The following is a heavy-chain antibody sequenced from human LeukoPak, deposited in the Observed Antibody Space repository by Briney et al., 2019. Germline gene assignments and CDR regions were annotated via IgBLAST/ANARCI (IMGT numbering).Heavy chain of an antibody. Sequence: PGGSLRLSCAASGFTFSSYAMSWVRQAPGKGLEWVSAISASGGSTYYADSVKGRFTISRDNSKNTLYLQMNSLRADDTAVYYCGRDGRLIQLWFDPWGQGTLVTVSS. CDR1: GFTFSSYA. V-gene: IGHV3-23*01. J-gene: IGHJ5*02. CDR2: ISASGGST. D-gene: IGHD5-18*01. CDR3: GRDGRLIQLWFDP.